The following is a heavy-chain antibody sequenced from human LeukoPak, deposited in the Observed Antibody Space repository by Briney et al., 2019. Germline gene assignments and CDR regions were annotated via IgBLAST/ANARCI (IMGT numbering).Heavy chain of an antibody. Sequence: PGGSLRLSCAASGFTVSSNYMSWVRQAPGKGLEWVSVIYSGGSTYYADSVKGRFTISRDNSKNTLYLQTNSLRAEDTAVYYCARDPAMVRGVTRLYYGMDVWGQGTTVTVSS. CDR1: GFTVSSNY. D-gene: IGHD3-10*01. V-gene: IGHV3-53*01. CDR2: IYSGGST. CDR3: ARDPAMVRGVTRLYYGMDV. J-gene: IGHJ6*02.